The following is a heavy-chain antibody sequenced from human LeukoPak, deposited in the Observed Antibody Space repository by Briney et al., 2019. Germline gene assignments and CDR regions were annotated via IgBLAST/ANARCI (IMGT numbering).Heavy chain of an antibody. Sequence: GASVRVSGTASGYTFTSYDINWGPQATGQGLEWMGGRNPNSGNTGYAQKLQGRVTMTRNTSISTAYVELSSLRYEDTAVYYCARGSCSGGSCLNFDYWGQGTLVTVSS. D-gene: IGHD2-15*01. CDR2: RNPNSGNT. V-gene: IGHV1-8*01. CDR1: GYTFTSYD. CDR3: ARGSCSGGSCLNFDY. J-gene: IGHJ4*02.